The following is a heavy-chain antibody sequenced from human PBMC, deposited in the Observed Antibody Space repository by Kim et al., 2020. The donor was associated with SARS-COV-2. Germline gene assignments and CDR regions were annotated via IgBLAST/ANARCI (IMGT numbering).Heavy chain of an antibody. J-gene: IGHJ5*02. D-gene: IGHD2-15*01. CDR3: AREYRVVAATRGRGWFDP. V-gene: IGHV1-46*01. Sequence: QGRVTMTRDTSTSTVYMELSSLRSEDTAVYYCAREYRVVAATRGRGWFDPWGQGTLVTVSS.